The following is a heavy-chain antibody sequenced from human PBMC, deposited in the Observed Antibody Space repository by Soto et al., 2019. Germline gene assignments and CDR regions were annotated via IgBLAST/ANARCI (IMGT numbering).Heavy chain of an antibody. CDR3: ARAKDVSPSE. Sequence: QVHLQESGPGLVKPSETLSLTCTVSGDSFSTYYWTWIRKPAGEGLEWIGRISTTGSTNYNPSLRSRVTMSVDTSKNQFSLKLTSVTAADTAFYYCARAKDVSPSEWGQGTLVTVSS. CDR2: ISTTGST. V-gene: IGHV4-4*07. J-gene: IGHJ4*02. CDR1: GDSFSTYY.